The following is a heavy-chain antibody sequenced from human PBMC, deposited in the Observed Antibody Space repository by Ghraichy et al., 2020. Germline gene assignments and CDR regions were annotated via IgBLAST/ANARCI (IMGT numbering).Heavy chain of an antibody. CDR3: VRGYDSRTSVHSLIDS. CDR1: GFTFSYYW. Sequence: GGSLRLSCAASGFTFSYYWMHWVRQAPGKGLVWVSRVSNDGSITAYADSVKGRFTISRDNAKNTMYLQMNSVRVEDTAVYYCVRGYDSRTSVHSLIDSWGQGTLVTVSS. D-gene: IGHD1-20*01. CDR2: VSNDGSIT. J-gene: IGHJ4*02. V-gene: IGHV3-74*01.